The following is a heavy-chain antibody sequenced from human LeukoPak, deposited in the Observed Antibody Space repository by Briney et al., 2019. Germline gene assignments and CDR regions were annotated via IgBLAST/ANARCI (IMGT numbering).Heavy chain of an antibody. CDR2: IDWNGSST. Sequence: GGSLRLSCAASGFTIDDYGMSWVRQAPGKGLEWVSSIDWNGSSTGYADSVKGRFTISRDDAKNSLYLQMNSLRAEDTALYYCARDADYYFDQWGQGTLVTVSS. CDR3: ARDADYYFDQ. J-gene: IGHJ4*02. V-gene: IGHV3-20*04. CDR1: GFTIDDYG.